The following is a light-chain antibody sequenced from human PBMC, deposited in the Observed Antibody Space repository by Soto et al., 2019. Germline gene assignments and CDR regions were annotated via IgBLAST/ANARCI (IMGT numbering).Light chain of an antibody. Sequence: AIRMTQSPSSLSASTLDRVSSTCRASQGISSYLAWYQQKPGKAPKLLIYAASTLQSGVPSRFSGSGSGTDFTLTISCLQSEDFAVYYCQQYYDWPITFGQGTRLEIK. CDR2: AAS. CDR3: QQYYDWPIT. V-gene: IGKV1-8*01. J-gene: IGKJ5*01. CDR1: QGISSY.